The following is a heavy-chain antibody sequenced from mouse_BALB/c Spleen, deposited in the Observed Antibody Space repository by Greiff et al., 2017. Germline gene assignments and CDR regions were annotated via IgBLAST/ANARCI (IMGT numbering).Heavy chain of an antibody. Sequence: EVKLVESGGGLVQPGGSRKLSCAASGFTFSSFGMHWVRQAPEKGLEWVAYISSGSSTIYYADTVKGRFTISRDNPKNTLFLQMTSLRSEDTAMYYCARSPMVTTFAYWGQGTLVTVSA. J-gene: IGHJ3*01. D-gene: IGHD2-1*01. CDR3: ARSPMVTTFAY. CDR2: ISSGSSTI. V-gene: IGHV5-17*02. CDR1: GFTFSSFG.